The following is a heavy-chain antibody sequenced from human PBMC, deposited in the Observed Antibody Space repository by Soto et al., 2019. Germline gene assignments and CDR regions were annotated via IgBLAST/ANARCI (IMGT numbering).Heavy chain of an antibody. J-gene: IGHJ4*02. Sequence: GGSLRLSCAASGFTFSDYAMHWVRQAPGKGLEWMAVVSHDGRNTHYADSVKGRFTISRDSSKNTVSLEMTSLRAEDTAVYYCAKGGRQWLVTSDFNYWGQGALVTVSS. V-gene: IGHV3-30*18. D-gene: IGHD6-19*01. CDR1: GFTFSDYA. CDR3: AKGGRQWLVTSDFNY. CDR2: VSHDGRNT.